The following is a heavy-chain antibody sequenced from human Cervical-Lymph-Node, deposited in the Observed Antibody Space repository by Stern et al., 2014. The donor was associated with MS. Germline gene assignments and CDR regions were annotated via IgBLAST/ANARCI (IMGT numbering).Heavy chain of an antibody. CDR2: IIPIFGTA. Sequence: DQLVESGAEVKKPGSSVKVSCKASGGTFSSYAISWVRQAPGQGLEWMGGIIPIFGTANYAQKFQGRVTITADESTSTAYMELSSLRSEDTAVYYCARGRYCSSTSCYVYDYWGQGTLVTVSS. CDR3: ARGRYCSSTSCYVYDY. V-gene: IGHV1-69*01. D-gene: IGHD2-2*01. CDR1: GGTFSSYA. J-gene: IGHJ4*02.